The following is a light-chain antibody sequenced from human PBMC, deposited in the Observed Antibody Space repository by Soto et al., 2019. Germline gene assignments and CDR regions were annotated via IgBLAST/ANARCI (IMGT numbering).Light chain of an antibody. V-gene: IGKV1-17*01. CDR1: QGIRDE. Sequence: DIQMTPSPSSLSASVGDRVTITCRARQGIRDELGWYQQKPGKAPKRLIYAASSLQSRVPSTFSCSRSETEFTLTTSSLQTEDFAIYYCLQHNNYPPTCGQGTKVEIK. CDR2: AAS. J-gene: IGKJ1*01. CDR3: LQHNNYPPT.